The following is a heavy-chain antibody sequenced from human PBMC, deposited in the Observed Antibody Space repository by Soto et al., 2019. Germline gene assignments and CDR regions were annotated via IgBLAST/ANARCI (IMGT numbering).Heavy chain of an antibody. CDR1: GFTFSSYA. J-gene: IGHJ4*02. Sequence: EVQLLESGGGLVQPGGSLRLSCAASGFTFSSYAMSWVRQAPGKGLEWVSAISGSGGSTYYADSVKARFTISRDNSKNPLYLQMNSLRAEDTAVYYCAKRRRYYYDSSGYYYFDYWGQGTLVTVSS. V-gene: IGHV3-23*01. CDR3: AKRRRYYYDSSGYYYFDY. CDR2: ISGSGGST. D-gene: IGHD3-22*01.